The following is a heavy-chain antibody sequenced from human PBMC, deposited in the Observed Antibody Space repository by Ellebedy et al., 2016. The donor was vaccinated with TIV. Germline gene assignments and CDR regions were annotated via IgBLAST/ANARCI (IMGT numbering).Heavy chain of an antibody. D-gene: IGHD6-19*01. V-gene: IGHV3-23*01. CDR3: AKEGGGIAVAGSDY. CDR1: GFTFSSYA. J-gene: IGHJ4*02. CDR2: ISGSGGST. Sequence: GESLKISCAASGFTFSSYAMSWVRQAPGKGLEWVSAISGSGGSTYYADSVKGRFTISRDNSKNTLYLQMNSLRAEDTAVYYCAKEGGGIAVAGSDYWGQGTLVTVSS.